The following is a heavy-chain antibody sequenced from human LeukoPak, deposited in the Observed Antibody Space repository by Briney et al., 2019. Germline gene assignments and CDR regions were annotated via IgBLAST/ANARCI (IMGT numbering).Heavy chain of an antibody. CDR2: VYYGGTT. J-gene: IGHJ6*03. CDR3: ARRATTVTTGYYYYYMDV. CDR1: GGSISSYY. D-gene: IGHD4-17*01. V-gene: IGHV4-39*01. Sequence: SETLSLTCTVSGGSISSYYWGWIRQPPGKGLEWIGSVYYGGTTYYNPSLKSRVTISEDTSKNQFSLKLSSVTAADTAVYYCARRATTVTTGYYYYYMDVWGKGTTVTVSS.